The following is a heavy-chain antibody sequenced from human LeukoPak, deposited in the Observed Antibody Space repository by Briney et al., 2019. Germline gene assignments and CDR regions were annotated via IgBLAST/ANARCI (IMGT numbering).Heavy chain of an antibody. D-gene: IGHD3-22*01. CDR1: GGSISSGGYY. Sequence: PSETLSLTCTVSGGSISSGGYYWSWIRQHPGTGLEWIGYIYYSGSTYYNPSLKSRVTISVDTSKNQFSLKLSSVTAADTAVYYCARFPYYYDSSGYPQYFQHWGQGTLVTVSS. V-gene: IGHV4-31*03. CDR2: IYYSGST. CDR3: ARFPYYYDSSGYPQYFQH. J-gene: IGHJ1*01.